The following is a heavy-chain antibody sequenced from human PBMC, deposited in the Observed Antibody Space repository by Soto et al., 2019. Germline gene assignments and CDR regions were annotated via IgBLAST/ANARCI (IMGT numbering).Heavy chain of an antibody. CDR2: INPSTGTT. CDR1: GYTFTNDY. Sequence: ASVKVSCKASGYTFTNDYMHWVRQAPGQGLEWMGIINPSTGTTSYAQKFQGRVTMTRDTSTSTVHMELSSLRSDDTAVYYCARDLAAADYWGQGTLVTVSS. V-gene: IGHV1-46*01. J-gene: IGHJ4*02. D-gene: IGHD6-13*01. CDR3: ARDLAAADY.